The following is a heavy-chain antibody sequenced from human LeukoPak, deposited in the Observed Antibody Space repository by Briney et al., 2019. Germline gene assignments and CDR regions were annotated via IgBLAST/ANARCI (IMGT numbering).Heavy chain of an antibody. CDR2: IIPIFGTA. V-gene: IGHV1-69*06. Sequence: GASVKVSCKASGYTFTSYGISWVRQAPGQGLEWMGGIIPIFGTANYAQKFQGRVTITADKSTSTAYMELSSLRSEDTAVYYCARTGLDYDILTGYPYEYFQHWGQGTLVTVSS. D-gene: IGHD3-9*01. J-gene: IGHJ1*01. CDR3: ARTGLDYDILTGYPYEYFQH. CDR1: GYTFTSYG.